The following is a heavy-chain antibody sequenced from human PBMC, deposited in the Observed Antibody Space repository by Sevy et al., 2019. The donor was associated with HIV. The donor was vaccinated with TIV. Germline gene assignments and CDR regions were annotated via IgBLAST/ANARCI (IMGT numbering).Heavy chain of an antibody. CDR2: IYAGGST. D-gene: IGHD3-3*01. V-gene: IGHV3-53*01. CDR3: ARGVWSPTVGFGYFDY. Sequence: QLGGSLRLSCAASGFTVSSNYMSWVRQAPGKGLEWVSVIYAGGSTYYADSVKGRFIISRDNSENTLYLQMNSLRAEDTAVYYCARGVWSPTVGFGYFDYWGQGTLVTVSS. J-gene: IGHJ4*02. CDR1: GFTVSSNY.